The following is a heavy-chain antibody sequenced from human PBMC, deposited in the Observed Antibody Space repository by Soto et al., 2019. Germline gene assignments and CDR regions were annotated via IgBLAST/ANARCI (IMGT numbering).Heavy chain of an antibody. V-gene: IGHV4-39*01. CDR2: VYYRGRS. D-gene: IGHD4-17*01. CDR3: VSQRTTVPTQAYFDY. J-gene: IGHJ4*02. Sequence: SETLSLTCTVSGGTVTNSSYYWGWIRQSPGKGLEWIGSVYYRGRSYSKSSVKSRVTISVDTSKNRFSLSLNSVTASDTAVYFCVSQRTTVPTQAYFDYWGPGALVTVSS. CDR1: GGTVTNSSYY.